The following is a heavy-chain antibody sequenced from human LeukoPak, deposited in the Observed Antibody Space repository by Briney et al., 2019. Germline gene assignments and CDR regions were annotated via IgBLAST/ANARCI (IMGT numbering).Heavy chain of an antibody. D-gene: IGHD5-18*01. CDR2: IKQDGSEK. CDR1: GFTFSSYW. V-gene: IGHV3-7*03. Sequence: GGSLRLSCAASGFTFSSYWMSWVRQAPGKGLEWVANIKQDGSEKYYVDSVKGRFTISRDNAKNSLYLQMNSLRAEDTAVYYCAKDRGYSYGYFDDAFDIWGQGTMVTVSS. CDR3: AKDRGYSYGYFDDAFDI. J-gene: IGHJ3*02.